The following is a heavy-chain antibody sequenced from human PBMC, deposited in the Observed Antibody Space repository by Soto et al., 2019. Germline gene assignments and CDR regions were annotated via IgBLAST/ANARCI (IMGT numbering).Heavy chain of an antibody. CDR2: ISAYNGNT. CDR3: ARMIYGDYGYWYFDL. Sequence: QVQLVQSGAEVKKPGASVKVSCKASGYTFTSYGISWVRQAPGLGLEWMGWISAYNGNTNYAQKLQGRVTMTTDTSTSSAYMELRSLRSDDTAVYYCARMIYGDYGYWYFDLWGRGTLVTVSS. CDR1: GYTFTSYG. J-gene: IGHJ2*01. V-gene: IGHV1-18*01. D-gene: IGHD4-17*01.